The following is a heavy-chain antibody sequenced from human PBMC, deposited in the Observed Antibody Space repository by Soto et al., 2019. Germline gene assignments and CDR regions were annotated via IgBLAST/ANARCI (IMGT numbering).Heavy chain of an antibody. CDR1: GGSISSGNFY. CDR2: IYYSGSI. D-gene: IGHD1-7*01. J-gene: IGHJ4*02. Sequence: SETLSLTCTVSGGSISSGNFYWGWIRQPPGKGLEWIGSIYYSGSIYYNPSLKSRVTISVDKSKNQFSLKLSSVTAADTAVYYCARHVTGTTVYYFDYWGQGTLVTVSS. V-gene: IGHV4-39*01. CDR3: ARHVTGTTVYYFDY.